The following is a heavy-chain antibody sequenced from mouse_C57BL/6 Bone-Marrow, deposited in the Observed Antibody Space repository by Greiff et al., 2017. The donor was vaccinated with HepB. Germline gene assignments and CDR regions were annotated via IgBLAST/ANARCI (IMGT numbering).Heavy chain of an antibody. D-gene: IGHD2-2*01. CDR3: ARGYYGYDEGFAY. V-gene: IGHV5-4*03. Sequence: EVMLVESGGGLVKPGGSLKLSCAASGFTFSSYAMSWVRQTPEKRLEWVATISDGGSYTYYPDNVKGRFTISRDNAKNNLYVQMSHLKSEDTAMYYCARGYYGYDEGFAYWGQGTLVTVSA. CDR1: GFTFSSYA. J-gene: IGHJ3*01. CDR2: ISDGGSYT.